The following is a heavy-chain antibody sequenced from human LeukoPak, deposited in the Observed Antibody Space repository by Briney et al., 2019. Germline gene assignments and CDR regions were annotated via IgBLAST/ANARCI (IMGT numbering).Heavy chain of an antibody. CDR2: MNPYSGST. CDR3: ARFHRHQLPKSDY. J-gene: IGHJ4*02. Sequence: ASVKVSCKTSGYMFTDYDISWVRQATGQGLEWMGWMNPYSGSTGYAQNFQGRVTMTRDTSITTAYMELSSLTSEDTAVYYCARFHRHQLPKSDYWGQGTLVTVSS. D-gene: IGHD1-14*01. V-gene: IGHV1-8*01. CDR1: GYMFTDYD.